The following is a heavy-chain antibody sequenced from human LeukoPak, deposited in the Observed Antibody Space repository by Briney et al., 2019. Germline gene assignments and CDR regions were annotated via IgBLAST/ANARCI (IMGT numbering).Heavy chain of an antibody. D-gene: IGHD6-13*01. V-gene: IGHV3-21*01. CDR3: ARGSLAAAGRAFDY. CDR1: GFTFCSYS. J-gene: IGHJ4*02. Sequence: PGGSPRLSCAASGFTFCSYSMNWVRQAPGKGLEWVSSISSSSSYIYYADSVKGRFTISRDNAKNSLYLQMNSLRAEDTAVYYCARGSLAAAGRAFDYWGQGTLVTVSS. CDR2: ISSSSSYI.